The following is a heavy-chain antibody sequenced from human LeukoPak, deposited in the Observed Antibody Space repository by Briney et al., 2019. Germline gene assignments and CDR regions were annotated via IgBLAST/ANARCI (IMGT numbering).Heavy chain of an antibody. CDR3: ARDEGSYPDY. J-gene: IGHJ4*02. CDR2: ISAYNGNT. CDR1: GYTFTSYG. D-gene: IGHD1-26*01. Sequence: ASVTASCKASGYTFTSYGISWVRQAPGQGLEWMGWISAYNGNTNYAQKLQGRVTMTTDTSTNTAYMELRSLRSDDTAVYYCARDEGSYPDYWGQGTLVTVSS. V-gene: IGHV1-18*01.